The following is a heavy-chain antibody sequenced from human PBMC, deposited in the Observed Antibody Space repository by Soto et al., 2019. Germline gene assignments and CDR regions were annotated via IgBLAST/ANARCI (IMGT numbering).Heavy chain of an antibody. CDR2: IKSKTGGGTT. J-gene: IGHJ4*02. V-gene: IGHV3-15*01. Sequence: GGSLRLSCAASGFTFSNAWMSWVRQAPGKGLEWVGRIKSKTGGGTTDYVAPVKGRFTISRDDSKNMVFLQMNSLKIEDTAVYYCTTDDPIDRNWGQGTQVTVSS. D-gene: IGHD3-22*01. CDR3: TTDDPIDRN. CDR1: GFTFSNAW.